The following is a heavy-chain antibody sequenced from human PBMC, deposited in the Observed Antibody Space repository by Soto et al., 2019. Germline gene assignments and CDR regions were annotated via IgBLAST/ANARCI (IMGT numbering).Heavy chain of an antibody. V-gene: IGHV4-59*01. CDR1: GGSTTSDY. J-gene: IGHJ4*02. Sequence: SETLSLTCTFSGGSTTSDYWSWIRQPPGKGLEWRGYIFHSLGAKYNPSLGSRGTISLDTSKNQLSLSLRSVTAADTAIYFCVRDLNGSGDYWGQGTLVTVSS. D-gene: IGHD3-10*01. CDR3: VRDLNGSGDY. CDR2: IFHSLGA.